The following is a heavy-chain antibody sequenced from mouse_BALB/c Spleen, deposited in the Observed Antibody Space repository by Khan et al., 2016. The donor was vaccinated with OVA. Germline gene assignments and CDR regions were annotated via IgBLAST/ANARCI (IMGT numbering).Heavy chain of an antibody. CDR1: GFTFSTYG. D-gene: IGHD1-1*01. J-gene: IGHJ3*01. V-gene: IGHV5-6*01. CDR2: VSSGGSYT. Sequence: EVKLVESGGDLVKPGGSLKLSCAASGFTFSTYGMSWVRQTPDKRLEWDATVSSGGSYTYYPDTVKGRFTISRDNAKNTLYLQMSSLKSEDTAMLYCARLAYYYDSEGFAYWGQGTLVTVSA. CDR3: ARLAYYYDSEGFAY.